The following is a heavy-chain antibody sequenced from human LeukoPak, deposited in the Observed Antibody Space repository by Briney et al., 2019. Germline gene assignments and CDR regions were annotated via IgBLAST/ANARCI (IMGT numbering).Heavy chain of an antibody. D-gene: IGHD1-26*01. J-gene: IGHJ5*02. Sequence: ASVKVSCKASGYTFTSYYMHWVRQAPGQGLEWMGIINPSGGITSYAQKFQGRVTMTRDMSTSTVYMELSSLRSEDTAVYYCARVRSSVGATGWFDPWGQGTLVTVSS. CDR3: ARVRSSVGATGWFDP. CDR2: INPSGGIT. V-gene: IGHV1-46*01. CDR1: GYTFTSYY.